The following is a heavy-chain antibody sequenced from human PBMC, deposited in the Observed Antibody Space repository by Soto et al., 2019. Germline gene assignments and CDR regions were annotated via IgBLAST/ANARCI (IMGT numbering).Heavy chain of an antibody. CDR2: ISAYNGNT. CDR3: ARDSHYDSSGYYYDYYYYGMDV. CDR1: GYTFTSYG. D-gene: IGHD3-22*01. J-gene: IGHJ6*02. V-gene: IGHV1-18*04. Sequence: GASVKVSCKASGYTFTSYGISWVRQAPGQGLEWMGWISAYNGNTNYAQKLQGRVTMTTDTSTSTAYMELRSLRSDDTAVYYCARDSHYDSSGYYYDYYYYGMDVWGQGTTVTVSS.